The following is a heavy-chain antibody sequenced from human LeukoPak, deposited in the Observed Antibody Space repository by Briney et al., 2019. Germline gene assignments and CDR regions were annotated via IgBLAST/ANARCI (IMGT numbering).Heavy chain of an antibody. CDR1: GFTFSSSW. D-gene: IGHD5-24*01. CDR2: IKQDGSEK. CDR3: AKSVGLQSSQRFDY. J-gene: IGHJ4*02. V-gene: IGHV3-7*03. Sequence: PPGGSLRPSCAASGFTFSSSWMSWVRQAPGKGLEWVANIKQDGSEKYYVDSVKGRFTISRDNAKNSLYLQMNSLRAEDTAVYYCAKSVGLQSSQRFDYWGQGTLVTVSS.